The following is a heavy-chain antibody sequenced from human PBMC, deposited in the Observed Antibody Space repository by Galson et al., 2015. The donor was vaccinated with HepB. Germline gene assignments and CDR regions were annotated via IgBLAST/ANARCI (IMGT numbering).Heavy chain of an antibody. CDR1: GGSISSSSYH. J-gene: IGHJ4*02. V-gene: IGHV4-39*01. CDR3: ARRIRSGSGRKSDYYFDY. D-gene: IGHD3-10*01. Sequence: SETLSLTCTVSGGSISSSSYHWGWIRQPPGKGLEWIGSLYYSGSTYYNPSLKSRVTISVDTSKNQFSLKLSSVTAADTAVYYCARRIRSGSGRKSDYYFDYWGQGTLVTVSS. CDR2: LYYSGST.